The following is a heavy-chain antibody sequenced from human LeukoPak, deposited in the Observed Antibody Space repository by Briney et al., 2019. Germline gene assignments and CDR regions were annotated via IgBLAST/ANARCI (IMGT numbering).Heavy chain of an antibody. CDR3: GRVRYHGGEGGY. CDR2: INGAGGST. V-gene: IGHV3-74*01. D-gene: IGHD2-21*01. CDR1: GFTFSSHW. Sequence: PGGSLRLSCAASGFTFSSHWMHWVRQAPGKGLVWVSRINGAGGSTSYADSVKGRFTISRDNAKNSLYLLMNSLRAEDTAVYYCGRVRYHGGEGGYWGQGTLVTVSS. J-gene: IGHJ4*02.